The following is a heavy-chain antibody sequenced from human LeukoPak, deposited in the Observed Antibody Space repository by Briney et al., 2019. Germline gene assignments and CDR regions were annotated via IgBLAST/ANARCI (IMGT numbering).Heavy chain of an antibody. V-gene: IGHV3-15*01. CDR1: GFTFRNYA. CDR3: ATEGGSGSYYGDDAFDM. D-gene: IGHD3-10*01. CDR2: VKSKADDGTT. Sequence: GGSLRLSCAASGFTFRNYAVHWVRQAPGKGLEWVGRVKSKADDGTTDYAAPVQGRFTISRDDSKNTLSLQMNSLKTEDTAVYYCATEGGSGSYYGDDAFDMWGQGTMVTVSS. J-gene: IGHJ3*02.